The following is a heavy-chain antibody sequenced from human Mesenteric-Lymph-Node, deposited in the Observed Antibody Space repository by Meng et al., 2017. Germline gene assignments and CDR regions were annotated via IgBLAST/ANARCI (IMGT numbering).Heavy chain of an antibody. CDR3: ARNYDSGRYYIGGY. V-gene: IGHV3-23*01. CDR2: VSGSGGGT. Sequence: GGSLRLSCAASGFTFSSYAMSWVRQAPGKGLEWVSGVSGSGGGTNYADSVRGRFTISRDNSKNTLYLQMNSLRAEDTAVYYCARNYDSGRYYIGGYWGQGTLVTVSS. D-gene: IGHD3-22*01. J-gene: IGHJ4*02. CDR1: GFTFSSYA.